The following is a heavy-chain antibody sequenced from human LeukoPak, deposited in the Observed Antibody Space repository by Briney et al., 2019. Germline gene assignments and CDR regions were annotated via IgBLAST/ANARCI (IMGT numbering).Heavy chain of an antibody. Sequence: ASVKVSCKASGGTFSSYAISWVRQAPGQGLEWMGIINPSGGSTSYAQKFQGRVTMTRDMSTSTVYMELSSLRSEDTAVYYCAREVVRGTSRDYFDYWGQGTLVTVSS. CDR2: INPSGGST. CDR1: GGTFSSYA. V-gene: IGHV1-46*01. CDR3: AREVVRGTSRDYFDY. J-gene: IGHJ4*02. D-gene: IGHD3-10*01.